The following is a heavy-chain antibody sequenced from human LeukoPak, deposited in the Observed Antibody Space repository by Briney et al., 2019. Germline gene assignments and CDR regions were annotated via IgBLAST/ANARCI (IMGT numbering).Heavy chain of an antibody. Sequence: SETLSLACTVSGGSISSYYWSWIRQPPGKGLERIGYIYYSGSTNYNPSLKSRVTISVDTSKNQFSLKLSSVTAADTAVYYCARLGGYYDNSGYDNWFDPWGQGTLVTVSS. V-gene: IGHV4-59*12. CDR3: ARLGGYYDNSGYDNWFDP. J-gene: IGHJ5*02. CDR1: GGSISSYY. CDR2: IYYSGST. D-gene: IGHD3-22*01.